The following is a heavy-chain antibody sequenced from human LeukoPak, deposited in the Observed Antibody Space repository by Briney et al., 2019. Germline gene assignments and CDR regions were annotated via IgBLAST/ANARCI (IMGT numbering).Heavy chain of an antibody. CDR3: ARELGYCGGDCYSAGYYYYGMDV. CDR1: GYTFTSYD. D-gene: IGHD2-21*02. Sequence: ASVKVSCKASGYTFTSYDINWVRQATGRGLEWMGWMNPNSGNTGYAQKFQGRVTMTRNTSISTAYMELSSLRSEDTAVYYCARELGYCGGDCYSAGYYYYGMDVWGQGTTVTVSS. CDR2: MNPNSGNT. V-gene: IGHV1-8*01. J-gene: IGHJ6*02.